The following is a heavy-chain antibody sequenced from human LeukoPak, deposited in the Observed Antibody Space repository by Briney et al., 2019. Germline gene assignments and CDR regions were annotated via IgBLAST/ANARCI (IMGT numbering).Heavy chain of an antibody. CDR3: AREVGATWGSYFDY. Sequence: SETLSLTCAVYGGSFSGYYWSWIRQPAGKGLEWIGRIYTSGSTNYNPSLKSRVTMSVDTSKNQFSLKLSSVTAADTAVYYCAREVGATWGSYFDYWGQGTLVTVSS. D-gene: IGHD1-26*01. CDR2: IYTSGST. V-gene: IGHV4-4*07. J-gene: IGHJ4*02. CDR1: GGSFSGYY.